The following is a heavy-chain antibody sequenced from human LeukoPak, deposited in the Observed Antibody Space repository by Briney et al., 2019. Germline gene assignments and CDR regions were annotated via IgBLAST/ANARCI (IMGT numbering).Heavy chain of an antibody. CDR1: GGPVRSNNHY. D-gene: IGHD2-15*01. V-gene: IGHV4-39*07. J-gene: IGHJ5*02. CDR2: MLYSGNT. Sequence: SETLSLTCTVSGGPVRSNNHYWGWVRQPPGKGLEWIASMLYSGNTNYNPSLKSRVTISVDTSKNQFSLKLSSVTAADTAVYYCASSIVLVESWFDPWGQGTLVTASS. CDR3: ASSIVLVESWFDP.